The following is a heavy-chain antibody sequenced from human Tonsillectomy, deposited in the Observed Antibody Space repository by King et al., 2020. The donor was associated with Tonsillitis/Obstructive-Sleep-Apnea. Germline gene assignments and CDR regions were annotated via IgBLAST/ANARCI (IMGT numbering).Heavy chain of an antibody. Sequence: QLQESGPGLVKPSETLSLTCSVSGGSMNSYYWSWIRQPPGKGLEWIGYIYHSGSTNYNPSLKNRLTISVDTSKNHFSLKLSSVTAADTAVYYCARDMVLEAGGDAFDIWGQGTMVTASS. CDR3: ARDMVLEAGGDAFDI. J-gene: IGHJ3*02. CDR2: IYHSGST. V-gene: IGHV4-59*01. CDR1: GGSMNSYY. D-gene: IGHD2-8*01.